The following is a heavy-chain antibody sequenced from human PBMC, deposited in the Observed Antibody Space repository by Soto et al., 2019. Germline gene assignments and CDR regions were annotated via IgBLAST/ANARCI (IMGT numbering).Heavy chain of an antibody. J-gene: IGHJ3*02. CDR2: ISYDGSNK. CDR3: ARVPLAFDI. Sequence: GGSLRLSCAASGFTFSTYAMHWVRQAPGKGLEWVAVISYDGSNKHYADSVKGRFTISRDNSKNTLYLQMNSLRAEDTAVYYCARVPLAFDIWGQGTMVTVSS. V-gene: IGHV3-30*04. CDR1: GFTFSTYA.